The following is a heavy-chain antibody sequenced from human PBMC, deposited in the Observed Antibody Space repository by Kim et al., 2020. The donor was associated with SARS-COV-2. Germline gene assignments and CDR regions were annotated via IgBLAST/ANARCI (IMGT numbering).Heavy chain of an antibody. CDR3: AKDIGAVTARYYFDY. V-gene: IGHV3-43*02. CDR1: GFTFDDYA. J-gene: IGHJ4*02. Sequence: GGSLRLSCAASGFTFDDYAMHWVRQAPGKGLEWVSLISGDGGSTYYADSVKGRFTISRDNSKNSLYLQMNSLRTEDTALYYCAKDIGAVTARYYFDYWGQGTLVTVSS. CDR2: ISGDGGST. D-gene: IGHD2-21*02.